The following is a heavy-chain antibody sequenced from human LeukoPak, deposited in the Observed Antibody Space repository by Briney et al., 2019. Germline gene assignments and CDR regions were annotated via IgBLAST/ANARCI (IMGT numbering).Heavy chain of an antibody. D-gene: IGHD5-12*01. CDR3: ARLRGYSGYDYSFFDY. Sequence: ASVKVSCKASGCTFTGYYMHWVRQAPGQGLEWMGRINPNSGGTNYAQKFQGRVTMTRDTSISTAYMELSRLRSDDTAVYYCARLRGYSGYDYSFFDYWGQGTLVTVSS. CDR2: INPNSGGT. J-gene: IGHJ4*02. CDR1: GCTFTGYY. V-gene: IGHV1-2*06.